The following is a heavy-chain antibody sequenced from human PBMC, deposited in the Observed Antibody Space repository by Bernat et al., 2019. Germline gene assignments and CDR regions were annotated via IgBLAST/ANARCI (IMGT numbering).Heavy chain of an antibody. CDR2: IKSKTDGWTT. Sequence: EVQLVESGGGLVKPGGSLRLSCAASGFTFSNAWMSWVRQAPGKGLEWVGRIKSKTDGWTTDYAAPVKGRFTISRDDSKNTLYLQMNSLKTEDTAVYYCTTDKDSEFDPWGQGTLVTVSS. CDR1: GFTFSNAW. V-gene: IGHV3-15*01. CDR3: TTDKDSEFDP. J-gene: IGHJ5*02. D-gene: IGHD2-15*01.